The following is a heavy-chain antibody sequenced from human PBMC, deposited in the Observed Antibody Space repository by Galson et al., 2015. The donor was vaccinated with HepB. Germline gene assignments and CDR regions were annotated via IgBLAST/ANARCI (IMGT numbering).Heavy chain of an antibody. D-gene: IGHD3-9*01. V-gene: IGHV3-30*04. Sequence: SLRLSCAASGFTFSSYGVHWVRQAPGKGLEWLAVISYDGTYKYSADSVRGRFTISRDNSKNTLYLQMNSLRAEDTAVYYCARDITLRYFDLYYFYGMDVWGQGTTVTVSS. CDR3: ARDITLRYFDLYYFYGMDV. CDR2: ISYDGTYK. CDR1: GFTFSSYG. J-gene: IGHJ6*02.